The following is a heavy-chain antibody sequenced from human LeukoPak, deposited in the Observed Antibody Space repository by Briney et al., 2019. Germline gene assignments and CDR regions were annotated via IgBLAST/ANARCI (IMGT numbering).Heavy chain of an antibody. J-gene: IGHJ4*02. CDR3: AIDPNWGTHS. V-gene: IGHV3-23*01. CDR2: IGSSGGGI. Sequence: GGSLRLSCAASGFTFSAYTMYWVRHPPGKRLEWVSIIGSSGGGIHYADSVKGRFTISRDNSKNALYLQMNSLRVEDTAVYYCAIDPNWGTHSWGQGVLVTVSS. D-gene: IGHD7-27*01. CDR1: GFTFSAYT.